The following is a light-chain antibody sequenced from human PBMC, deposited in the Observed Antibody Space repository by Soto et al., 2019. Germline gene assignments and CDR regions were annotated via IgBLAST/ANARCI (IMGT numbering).Light chain of an antibody. V-gene: IGLV2-18*02. CDR3: SSYKSDSRYV. Sequence: QSALTQPPSVSGSPGQSVTISCTGTSSDVGKYDRVSWYQQPPGTAPRLITYEVTNRPSGVPARFSGSKSGNTASLTISGLQAEDEADYFCSSYKSDSRYVFGAGTKVTVL. CDR2: EVT. J-gene: IGLJ1*01. CDR1: SSDVGKYDR.